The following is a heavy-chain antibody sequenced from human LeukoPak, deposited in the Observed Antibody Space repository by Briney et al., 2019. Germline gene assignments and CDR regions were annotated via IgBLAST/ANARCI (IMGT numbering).Heavy chain of an antibody. CDR1: GFTFSSYG. Sequence: GGSLRLSCAASGFTFSSYGMHWVRQAPGKGLEGVAFIRYDGSNKYYADSVKGRFTISRDNSKNTLYLQMNSLRAEDTAVYYCAKEYYYDSSGYYYLDWGQGTLVTVSS. V-gene: IGHV3-30*02. D-gene: IGHD3-22*01. CDR2: IRYDGSNK. CDR3: AKEYYYDSSGYYYLD. J-gene: IGHJ4*02.